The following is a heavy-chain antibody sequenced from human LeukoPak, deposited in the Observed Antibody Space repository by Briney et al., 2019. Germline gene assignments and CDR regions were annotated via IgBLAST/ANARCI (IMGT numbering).Heavy chain of an antibody. V-gene: IGHV4-39*07. Sequence: TSETLSLTCTVSGGSISSSNYYWGWIRQPPGKGLECIGSVYYSGNTYYNPSLKSRVTISVDTSKNQFSLKLSSVTAADTAVYYCARGYSSVWFDPWGQGTLVTVSS. D-gene: IGHD6-25*01. CDR3: ARGYSSVWFDP. J-gene: IGHJ5*02. CDR2: VYYSGNT. CDR1: GGSISSSNYY.